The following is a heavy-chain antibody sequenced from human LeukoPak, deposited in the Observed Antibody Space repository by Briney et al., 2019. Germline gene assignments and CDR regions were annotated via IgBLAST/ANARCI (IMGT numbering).Heavy chain of an antibody. Sequence: GGSLRLSCAASGFAFSFLDMHWVRQAPGKGLVWVSRINIDGSSTTYADSVKGRFTISRDNTKNTLYLQMNSLRAEDTAVYYCARAITRSRSPAYWGQGTLVTVSS. CDR3: ARAITRSRSPAY. V-gene: IGHV3-74*01. J-gene: IGHJ4*02. D-gene: IGHD1-14*01. CDR1: GFAFSFLD. CDR2: INIDGSST.